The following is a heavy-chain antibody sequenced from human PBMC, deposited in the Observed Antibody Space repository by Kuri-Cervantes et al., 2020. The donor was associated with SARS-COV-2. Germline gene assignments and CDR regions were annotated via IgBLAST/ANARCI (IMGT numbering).Heavy chain of an antibody. Sequence: GESLKISGAASGFTFSIYGMSWVRQAPGKSLEWVSGISGSEYTYYADSVKGRFTISRDNPKNTLDLQMNNLRAEDTAIYYCAKGRTTVTTLHDAFDIWGQGTMVTVSS. CDR3: AKGRTTVTTLHDAFDI. V-gene: IGHV3-23*01. D-gene: IGHD4-17*01. CDR1: GFTFSIYG. J-gene: IGHJ3*02. CDR2: ISGSEYT.